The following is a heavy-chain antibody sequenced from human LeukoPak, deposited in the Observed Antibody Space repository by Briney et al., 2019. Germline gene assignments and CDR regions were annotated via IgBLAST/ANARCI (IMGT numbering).Heavy chain of an antibody. CDR3: TRDHEKYSSGWYRGDY. Sequence: GGSLRLSCTASGFTFGDYAMSWVRQAPGKGLEWVGFIRSKAYGGTTEYAASVKGRFTISRDDSKSIAYLQMNSLKTEDTAVYYCTRDHEKYSSGWYRGDYWGQGTLVTVSS. V-gene: IGHV3-49*04. CDR1: GFTFGDYA. J-gene: IGHJ4*02. CDR2: IRSKAYGGTT. D-gene: IGHD6-19*01.